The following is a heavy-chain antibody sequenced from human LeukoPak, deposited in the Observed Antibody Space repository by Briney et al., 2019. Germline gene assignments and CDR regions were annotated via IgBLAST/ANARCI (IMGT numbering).Heavy chain of an antibody. CDR1: GGSISSYY. V-gene: IGHV4-4*07. J-gene: IGHJ6*02. D-gene: IGHD1-26*01. CDR3: ARDPGTGGSYSYYYGMDV. CDR2: IYTSGST. Sequence: PSETLSLTCTVSGGSISSYYWSWIRQPAGKGLEWIGRIYTSGSTNYNPSLKSRVTMSVDTSKNQFSLKLSSVTAADTAVYYCARDPGTGGSYSYYYGMDVWAQGTTVTVSS.